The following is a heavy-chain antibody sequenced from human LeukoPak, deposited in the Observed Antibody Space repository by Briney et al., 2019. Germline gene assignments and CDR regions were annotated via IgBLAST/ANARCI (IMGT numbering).Heavy chain of an antibody. D-gene: IGHD1-26*01. Sequence: GGSLRLSCAASGFTFSSYAMHWVRQAPGKGLEYVSAISSNGGSTYYANSVKGRFTISRDNSKNTLYLQMGSLRAEDMAVYYCARELSYPRYYFDYWGQGTLVTVSS. CDR3: ARELSYPRYYFDY. J-gene: IGHJ4*02. V-gene: IGHV3-64*01. CDR2: ISSNGGST. CDR1: GFTFSSYA.